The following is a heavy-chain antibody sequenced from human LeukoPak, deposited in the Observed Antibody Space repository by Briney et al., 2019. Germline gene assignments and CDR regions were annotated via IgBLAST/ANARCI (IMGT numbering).Heavy chain of an antibody. D-gene: IGHD3-22*01. Sequence: ASVKVPCKTSGYTFNSYGIAWVRQAPGQGLGWMGWISVYNGNTNYAQNLQDRVTMITDQSTATAFTESKSLRSDDPAVYYCAREGSLYDSGNYYLSWFDPWGQGTLVTVSS. CDR1: GYTFNSYG. V-gene: IGHV1-18*01. CDR3: AREGSLYDSGNYYLSWFDP. J-gene: IGHJ5*02. CDR2: ISVYNGNT.